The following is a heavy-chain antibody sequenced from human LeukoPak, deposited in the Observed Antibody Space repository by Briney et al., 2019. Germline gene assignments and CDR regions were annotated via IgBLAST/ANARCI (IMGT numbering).Heavy chain of an antibody. V-gene: IGHV4-31*03. CDR3: AREVAAAGTNYYYYMDV. J-gene: IGHJ6*03. D-gene: IGHD6-13*01. Sequence: SQTLSLTCTVSGGSISSGGYYWSWIRQHPGKGLEWIGYIYYSGSTYYNPSLKSRVTISVDTSKNQFSLKLSSVTAADTAVYYCAREVAAAGTNYYYYMDVWGKGTTVTVSS. CDR1: GGSISSGGYY. CDR2: IYYSGST.